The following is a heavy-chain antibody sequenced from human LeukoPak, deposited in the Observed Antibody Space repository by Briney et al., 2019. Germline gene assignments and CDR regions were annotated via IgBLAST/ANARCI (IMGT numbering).Heavy chain of an antibody. J-gene: IGHJ4*02. CDR2: ISSSSSTT. CDR1: GFTLSSYS. D-gene: IGHD2-15*01. V-gene: IGHV3-48*01. Sequence: GGSLRLSCAASGFTLSSYSMNWVRQAPGKGLEWVSYISSSSSTTYYADSVKGRFTISRDNSKNTLYLQMNSLRAEDTAVYYCAKVTSDIVVVVTATAFDYWGQGTLVTVSS. CDR3: AKVTSDIVVVVTATAFDY.